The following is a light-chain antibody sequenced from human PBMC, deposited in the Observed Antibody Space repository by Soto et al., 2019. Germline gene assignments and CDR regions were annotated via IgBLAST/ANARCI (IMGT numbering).Light chain of an antibody. CDR2: GAS. Sequence: DIVMTQSPDSLAVSLCERATLSCRASQSVGSNYLAWYQQRPGQPPNLLIFGASHRAPDIPDRFSGSGSGTDFTLTISRLEPEDFAVYYCQQYGSSIQTFGQGTKVDIK. V-gene: IGKV3-20*01. CDR1: QSVGSNY. J-gene: IGKJ1*01. CDR3: QQYGSSIQT.